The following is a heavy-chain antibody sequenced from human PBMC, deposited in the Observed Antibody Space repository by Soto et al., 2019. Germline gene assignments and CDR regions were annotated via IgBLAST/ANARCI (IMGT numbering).Heavy chain of an antibody. D-gene: IGHD1-20*01. CDR2: ISPYNGNT. J-gene: IGHJ4*02. CDR1: GYTFTLFG. Sequence: QVQLVQSGAEVKKPGASVKVSCTTSGYTFTLFGITWVRQAPGQGLEWMGWISPYNGNTKYAEKLEGRVTLTTDTSTDTAYSELTRLTSADTAEYYCARGGQYRYFDYWGQGTLVTVSS. CDR3: ARGGQYRYFDY. V-gene: IGHV1-18*01.